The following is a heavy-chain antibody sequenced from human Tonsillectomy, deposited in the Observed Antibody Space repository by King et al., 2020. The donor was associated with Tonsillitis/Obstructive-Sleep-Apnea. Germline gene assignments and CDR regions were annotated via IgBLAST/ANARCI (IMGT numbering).Heavy chain of an antibody. J-gene: IGHJ6*03. D-gene: IGHD4-17*01. CDR3: AKDRGDSGDRYMDV. V-gene: IGHV3-23*04. Sequence: VQLVESGGGLVQPGGALRLSCAASGFTFTTYAMRWVRQAPGKWLEWVSTISGCWGTTYHTDSVEGRFTISRDNSKNTLYLQMKSLRAEDTAVYYCAKDRGDSGDRYMDVWGKGTTVTVSS. CDR2: ISGCWGTT. CDR1: GFTFTTYA.